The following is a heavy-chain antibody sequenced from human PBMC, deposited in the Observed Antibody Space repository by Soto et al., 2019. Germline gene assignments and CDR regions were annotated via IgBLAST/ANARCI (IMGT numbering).Heavy chain of an antibody. CDR3: TRRSALAAVPDKEDFHYYAMDV. V-gene: IGHV4-39*01. J-gene: IGHJ6*02. CDR2: FYYRGGP. Sequence: QLQLQESGPGLLKPSEPLSLTSIVSVASLSVVVHTWGGFGRPPGRGWGWFGGFYYRGGPYYNPSLKGRAYVSVDTSTNQLSLRLTSVTAADTAIYFCTRRSALAAVPDKEDFHYYAMDVWGQGTTVTVSS. CDR1: VASLSVVVHT. D-gene: IGHD6-19*01.